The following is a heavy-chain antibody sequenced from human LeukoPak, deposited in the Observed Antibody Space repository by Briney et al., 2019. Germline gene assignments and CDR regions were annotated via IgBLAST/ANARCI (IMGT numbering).Heavy chain of an antibody. D-gene: IGHD5-12*01. CDR2: ISPYNGNT. J-gene: IGHJ4*02. Sequence: ASVKVSCKASGYTFSSYGISWVRQAPGQGLEWMGWISPYNGNTNYAQKFQGRVTITADKSTSTAYMELSSLRSEDTAVYYCARDLLSGYDSGFESGYFDYWGQGTLVTVSS. CDR1: GYTFSSYG. V-gene: IGHV1-18*01. CDR3: ARDLLSGYDSGFESGYFDY.